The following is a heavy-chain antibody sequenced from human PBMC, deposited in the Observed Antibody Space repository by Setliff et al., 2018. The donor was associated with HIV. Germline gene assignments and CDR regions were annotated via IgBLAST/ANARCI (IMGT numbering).Heavy chain of an antibody. J-gene: IGHJ3*02. CDR1: GYTFTAYY. D-gene: IGHD3-10*01. V-gene: IGHV1-2*04. CDR3: VREVRAAYKGPLWFGQSDPRPDTFDI. CDR2: INPYSGGT. Sequence: GGSVKVSCKASGYTFTAYYIHWVRQAPGQGLEWMGWINPYSGGTNYAQNFQGWVTMTRDTSITTAYMELSRLTSDDTALYFCVREVRAAYKGPLWFGQSDPRPDTFDIWGQGTMVTVSS.